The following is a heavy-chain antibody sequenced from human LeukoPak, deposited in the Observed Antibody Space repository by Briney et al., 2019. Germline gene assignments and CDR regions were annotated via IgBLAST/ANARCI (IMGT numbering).Heavy chain of an antibody. J-gene: IGHJ4*02. V-gene: IGHV3-48*03. D-gene: IGHD5-18*01. CDR2: ISSSGSTI. CDR3: ARDLYSYGPFDY. Sequence: PGGSLRLSCAASGFTFSSYEMNWVRQAPGKGLEWVSYISSSGSTIYYADSVKGRFTISRDNAKNSLYLQMNSLRAEDTAVYYCARDLYSYGPFDYWGQETLVTVSS. CDR1: GFTFSSYE.